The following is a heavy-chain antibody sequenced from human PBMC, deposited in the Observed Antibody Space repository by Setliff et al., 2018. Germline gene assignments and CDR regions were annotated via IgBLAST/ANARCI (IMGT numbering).Heavy chain of an antibody. CDR1: GGSISSGSYY. Sequence: PSETLSLTCTVSGGSISSGSYYWSWIRQPAGKGLEWIGRIYTSGSTNYNPSLKSRVTISVDTSKNQFSLKLSSVTAADTAVYYRARDVRYYYGSGSYYNDWFDPWGQGTLVTVSS. D-gene: IGHD3-10*01. V-gene: IGHV4-61*02. CDR2: IYTSGST. J-gene: IGHJ5*02. CDR3: ARDVRYYYGSGSYYNDWFDP.